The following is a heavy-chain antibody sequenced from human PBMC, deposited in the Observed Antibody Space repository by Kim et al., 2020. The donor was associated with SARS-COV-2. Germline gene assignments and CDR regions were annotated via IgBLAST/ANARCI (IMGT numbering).Heavy chain of an antibody. Sequence: SETLSLTCTVSGGSISSSTYYWGWIRQPPGKGLEWIGSIYYSGSTYYNPSLKSRVTISVDTSKNQFSLKLTSVTAADTAMYYCARRGAYGAKHFDYWGQGTLVTVSS. J-gene: IGHJ4*02. CDR3: ARRGAYGAKHFDY. V-gene: IGHV4-39*01. D-gene: IGHD4-17*01. CDR1: GGSISSSTYY. CDR2: IYYSGST.